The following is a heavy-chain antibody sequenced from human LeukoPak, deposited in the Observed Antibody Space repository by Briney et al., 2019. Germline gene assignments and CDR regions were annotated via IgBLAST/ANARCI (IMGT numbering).Heavy chain of an antibody. CDR3: ARHAGEIDP. D-gene: IGHD1-26*01. V-gene: IGHV4-4*09. CDR1: GGSISSYY. Sequence: SETLSLACTVSGGSISSYYWSWIRQPPGKGLEWIGYIYTSGSTNYNPSLKSRVTISVDTSKNQFSLKLSSVTAADTAVYYCARHAGEIDPWGQGTLVTVSS. CDR2: IYTSGST. J-gene: IGHJ5*02.